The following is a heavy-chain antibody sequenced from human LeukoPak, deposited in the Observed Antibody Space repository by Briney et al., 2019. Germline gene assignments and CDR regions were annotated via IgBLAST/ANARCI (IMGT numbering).Heavy chain of an antibody. Sequence: ASVKLSCTASGYTFTSYYIHWVRQAPGQGLEWMGIINTSGGSTSYAQKFQGRVTMTRDTSTSTVYMELSSRRCEDTAVYYCARDHAAAADGTFDYWGQGTLVTVSS. D-gene: IGHD6-13*01. CDR2: INTSGGST. CDR1: GYTFTSYY. J-gene: IGHJ4*02. V-gene: IGHV1-46*01. CDR3: ARDHAAAADGTFDY.